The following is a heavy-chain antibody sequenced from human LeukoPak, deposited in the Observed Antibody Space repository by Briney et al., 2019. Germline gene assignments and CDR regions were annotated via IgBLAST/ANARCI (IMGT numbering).Heavy chain of an antibody. CDR3: ARMYSGTSYYFDF. V-gene: IGHV4-59*01. CDR2: FSYSGST. Sequence: PSETLSLTCSVSGVSISDYHWIWIRQPPAKGLEWMGYFSYSGSTRYNPSLKSRVTMSVDTSKNQFSLRLISVAAADTAVYYCARMYSGTSYYFDFWGQGTLSPSPQ. J-gene: IGHJ4*02. D-gene: IGHD1-26*01. CDR1: GVSISDYH.